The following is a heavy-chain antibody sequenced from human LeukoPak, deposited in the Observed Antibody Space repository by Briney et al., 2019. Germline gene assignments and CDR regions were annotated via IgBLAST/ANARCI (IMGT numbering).Heavy chain of an antibody. Sequence: GGSLRLSCAASGFTFSSYSMNWVRQAPGKGLEWVSYISSSSSTIYYADSVKGRFTISRDNAKNSLYLQMNSLRAEDTAVYYCARDGAPDEAGSGSFDYWGQGTLVTVSS. CDR3: ARDGAPDEAGSGSFDY. J-gene: IGHJ4*02. D-gene: IGHD3-22*01. CDR1: GFTFSSYS. CDR2: ISSSSSTI. V-gene: IGHV3-48*04.